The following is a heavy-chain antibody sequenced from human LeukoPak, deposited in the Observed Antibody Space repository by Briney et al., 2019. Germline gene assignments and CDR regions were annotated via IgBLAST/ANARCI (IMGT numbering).Heavy chain of an antibody. D-gene: IGHD6-13*01. CDR2: IYYSGST. J-gene: IGHJ5*02. CDR3: ARDHGSSWYKYNWFDP. V-gene: IGHV4-59*01. CDR1: GGSISSYY. Sequence: SQTLSLTCTVSGGSISSYYWSWSRQPPGKGLEWIGYIYYSGSTNYNPSLKRRVTISVDTSKNQFSLKLSSVTAADTAVYYCARDHGSSWYKYNWFDPWGQGTLVTVSS.